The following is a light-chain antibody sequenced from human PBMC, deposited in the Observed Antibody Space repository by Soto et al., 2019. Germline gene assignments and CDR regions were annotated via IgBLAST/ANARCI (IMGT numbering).Light chain of an antibody. CDR2: AVS. V-gene: IGLV2-14*01. CDR1: SSDVGGYNY. CDR3: SSYTTSSTLLYV. J-gene: IGLJ1*01. Sequence: QSALTQPASVSGSPGQSITISCTGTSSDVGGYNYVSWYQQHPGKAPKLMLYAVSNRPSGVSNRFSGSKSGNTASLTISGLQAEDEADYHCSSYTTSSTLLYVFGTGTKVTVL.